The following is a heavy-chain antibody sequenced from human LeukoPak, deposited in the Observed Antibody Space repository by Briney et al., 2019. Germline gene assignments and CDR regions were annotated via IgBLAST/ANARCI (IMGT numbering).Heavy chain of an antibody. CDR1: GGSFSASY. J-gene: IGHJ3*02. Sequence: SETLSLTCEVHGGSFSASYWTWIRQPPGKGLERIGEINHSGSTNYNPSLKSRVTISVDTSKNQFSVKLASVTAADTAVYYCARRLANYDLVWGSYRDTGGAFDIWGQGTMVAVSS. V-gene: IGHV4-34*01. D-gene: IGHD3-16*02. CDR3: ARRLANYDLVWGSYRDTGGAFDI. CDR2: INHSGST.